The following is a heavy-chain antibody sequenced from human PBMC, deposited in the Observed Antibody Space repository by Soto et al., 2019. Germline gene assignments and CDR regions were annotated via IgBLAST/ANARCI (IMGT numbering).Heavy chain of an antibody. CDR2: IYWDGER. D-gene: IGHD1-1*01. J-gene: IGHJ4*02. CDR3: AHRDSTGTTTYFDS. Sequence: QITLKEAGPTLVQPTETLTLTCTFSGFSFTTTRMGVAWTRQPPGTALEWLAIIYWDGERRYNPLLRRRLTLSEDTSKNQVVLTMTNMDPKDTATYSCAHRDSTGTTTYFDSWGQGIPVTVAS. V-gene: IGHV2-5*02. CDR1: GFSFTTTRMG.